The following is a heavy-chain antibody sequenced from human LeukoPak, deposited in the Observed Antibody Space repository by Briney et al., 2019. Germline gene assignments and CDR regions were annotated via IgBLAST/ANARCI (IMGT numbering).Heavy chain of an antibody. CDR1: GGSISSGGYY. Sequence: SQTLSLTCTVSGGSISSGGYYWSWIRQHPGKGLEWIGHIYYSGSTYYNPSLKSRVTISVDTSKNQFSLKLSSVTAADTAVYYCARVPGLYDYVWGSYVIWGQGTLVTVSS. V-gene: IGHV4-31*03. CDR3: ARVPGLYDYVWGSYVI. CDR2: IYYSGST. J-gene: IGHJ4*02. D-gene: IGHD3-16*01.